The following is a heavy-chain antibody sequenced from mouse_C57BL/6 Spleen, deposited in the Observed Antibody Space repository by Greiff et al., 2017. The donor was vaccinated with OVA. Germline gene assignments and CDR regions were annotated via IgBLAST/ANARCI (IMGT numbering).Heavy chain of an antibody. CDR1: GYAFSSSW. D-gene: IGHD3-2*02. CDR2: IYPGDGDT. Sequence: QVQLQQSGPELVKPGASVKISCKASGYAFSSSWMNWVKQRPGKGLEWIGRIYPGDGDTNYNGKFKGKATLTADKSSSTAYMQLSSLTSEDSAVYFCARIDSSGYYYAMDYWGQGTSVTVSS. J-gene: IGHJ4*01. CDR3: ARIDSSGYYYAMDY. V-gene: IGHV1-82*01.